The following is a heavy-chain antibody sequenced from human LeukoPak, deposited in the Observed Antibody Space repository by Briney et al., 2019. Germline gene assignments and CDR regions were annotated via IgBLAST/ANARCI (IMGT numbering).Heavy chain of an antibody. J-gene: IGHJ4*02. V-gene: IGHV4-34*01. Sequence: SETLSLTCAVYGGSFSGYYWSWIRQPPGKGLEWIGEINRSGSTNYNPSLKSRVTISVDTSKNQFSLKLSSVTAADTAVYYCARARGYYYDSSGYFDYWGQGTLVTVSS. CDR2: INRSGST. CDR1: GGSFSGYY. CDR3: ARARGYYYDSSGYFDY. D-gene: IGHD3-22*01.